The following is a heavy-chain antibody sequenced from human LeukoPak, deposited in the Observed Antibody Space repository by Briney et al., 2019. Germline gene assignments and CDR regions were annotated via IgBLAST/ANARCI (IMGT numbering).Heavy chain of an antibody. V-gene: IGHV3-9*01. CDR1: GFTFDDYA. CDR2: ISWNSGSI. Sequence: GGSLRLSCAASGFTFDDYAMHWVRQAPGKGLEWVSGISWNSGSIGYADSVKGRFTISRDNAKNSLYLQMNSLRAEDTALYYCAKGSGYYNYYYYGMDVWGQGTMVTVSS. D-gene: IGHD3-22*01. CDR3: AKGSGYYNYYYYGMDV. J-gene: IGHJ6*02.